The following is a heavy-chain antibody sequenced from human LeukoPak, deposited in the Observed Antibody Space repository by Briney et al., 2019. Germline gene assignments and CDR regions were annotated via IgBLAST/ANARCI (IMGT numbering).Heavy chain of an antibody. CDR1: GYTFTGYG. D-gene: IGHD6-13*01. CDR2: ISAYNGNT. J-gene: IGHJ1*01. V-gene: IGHV1-18*01. CDR3: ARTAAAGKSYFQH. Sequence: ASVKVSCKASGYTFTGYGISWVRQAPGQGLEWMGWISAYNGNTNYAQKLQGRVTMTTDKSTSTAYMELRSLRSDDTAVYYCARTAAAGKSYFQHWGQGTLVTVSS.